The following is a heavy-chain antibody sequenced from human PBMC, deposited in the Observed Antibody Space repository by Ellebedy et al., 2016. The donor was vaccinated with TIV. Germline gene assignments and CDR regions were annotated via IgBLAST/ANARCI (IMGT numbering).Heavy chain of an antibody. J-gene: IGHJ4*02. Sequence: GESLKISCAASGFIFSSYWMHWVRQAPGKGLVWVSRINSDGSSTSYADSVKGRFTISRDTAKNTLYLQMNSLRAEDTAVYYCARRRGGYNFIGDYWGQGALVTVSS. V-gene: IGHV3-74*01. CDR2: INSDGSST. CDR3: ARRRGGYNFIGDY. CDR1: GFIFSSYW. D-gene: IGHD5-24*01.